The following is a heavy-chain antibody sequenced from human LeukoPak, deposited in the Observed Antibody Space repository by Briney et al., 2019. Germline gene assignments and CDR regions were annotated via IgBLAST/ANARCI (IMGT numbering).Heavy chain of an antibody. CDR1: GFTFSSYA. J-gene: IGHJ6*04. V-gene: IGHV3-23*01. Sequence: GGSLRLSCAASGFTFSSYAMSWVRQAPGKGLEWVSAISGSGGSTYYADSVKGRFTISRDNSKNTLYLQMNSLRAEDTAVYYCAKGLTGPGEPPYYYGMDVWGKGTTVTVSS. D-gene: IGHD3-16*01. CDR2: ISGSGGST. CDR3: AKGLTGPGEPPYYYGMDV.